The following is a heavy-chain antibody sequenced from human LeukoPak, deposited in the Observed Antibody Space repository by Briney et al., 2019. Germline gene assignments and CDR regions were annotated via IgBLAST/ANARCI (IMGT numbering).Heavy chain of an antibody. CDR3: ARVGISRDAFDI. V-gene: IGHV1-69*13. D-gene: IGHD2-15*01. CDR1: GGTFSSYA. CDR2: IIPIFGTA. J-gene: IGHJ3*02. Sequence: SVKVSCKASGGTFSSYAISWVRQAPGQGLEWMGGIIPIFGTANYAQKFQGRVTITADESTSTAYMELSSLRSEDTAVYYCARVGISRDAFDIWGQGTMVTVSS.